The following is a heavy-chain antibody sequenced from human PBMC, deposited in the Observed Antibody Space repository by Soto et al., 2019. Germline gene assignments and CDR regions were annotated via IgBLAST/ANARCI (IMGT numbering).Heavy chain of an antibody. CDR1: GFTFSNAW. CDR3: ATSAAVSGGVFDH. Sequence: VPLVESGGASVETGGSLRLTCAASGFTFSNAWMTWVRQAPGKGLEWVGRIKSRALGETTDYAAPVIGRFTISRAESENTLSLQLTSLKTEDTAVYYCATSAAVSGGVFDHLGQVALVTVSS. D-gene: IGHD3-16*01. CDR2: IKSRALGETT. V-gene: IGHV3-15*02. J-gene: IGHJ4*02.